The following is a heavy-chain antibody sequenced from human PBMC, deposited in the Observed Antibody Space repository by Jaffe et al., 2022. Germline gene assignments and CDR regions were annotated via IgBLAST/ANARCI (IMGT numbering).Heavy chain of an antibody. J-gene: IGHJ6*03. CDR1: RGSITENDVS. V-gene: IGHV4-39*02. CDR3: ARLDSALGTDDYNTYDYYLDL. Sequence: QLHLQESGPGLVKPSETLSLHCTVSRGSITENDVSWGWVRQSPGQGLEWIGTIFFAGTTHYNPSLKGRVTISIDSSKNVFSLKMSSVTAADTAVYYCARLDSALGTDDYNTYDYYLDLWGEGTTVTVSS. CDR2: IFFAGTT. D-gene: IGHD1-1*01.